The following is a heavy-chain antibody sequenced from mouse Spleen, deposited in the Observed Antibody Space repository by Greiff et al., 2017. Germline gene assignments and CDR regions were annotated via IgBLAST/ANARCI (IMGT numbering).Heavy chain of an antibody. CDR1: GYTFTSYG. V-gene: IGHV1-81*01. D-gene: IGHD2-1*01. CDR2: IYPRSGNT. CDR3: ARDYGNYDY. J-gene: IGHJ2*01. Sequence: QVHVKQSGAELARPGASVKLSCKASGYTFTSYGISWVKQRTGQGLEWIGEIYPRSGNTYYNEKFKGKATLTADKSSSTAYMELRSLTSEDSAVYFCARDYGNYDYWGQGTTLTVSS.